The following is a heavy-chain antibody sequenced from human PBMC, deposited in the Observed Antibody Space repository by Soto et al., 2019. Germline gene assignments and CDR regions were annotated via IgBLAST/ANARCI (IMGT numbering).Heavy chain of an antibody. J-gene: IGHJ4*02. CDR1: GGSISSYY. CDR3: AREGHEYYFDN. V-gene: IGHV4-59*01. CDR2: IYYSGST. Sequence: SETLSLTCTVSGGSISSYYWSWIRQPPGKGLEWIGYIYYSGSTNYNPSLKSRVTISVDTSKNQFSLKLSSVTAADTAVYYGAREGHEYYFDNWGQGTRVTVSS.